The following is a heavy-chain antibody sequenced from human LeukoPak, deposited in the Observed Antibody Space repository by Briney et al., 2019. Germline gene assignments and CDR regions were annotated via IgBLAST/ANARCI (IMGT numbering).Heavy chain of an antibody. CDR2: INHSGST. D-gene: IGHD5-18*01. CDR3: ARPVDTSAFDI. CDR1: GGSFSGYY. V-gene: IGHV4-34*01. J-gene: IGHJ3*02. Sequence: SETLSLTCAVYGGSFSGYYWSWIRQPPGKGLEWIGEINHSGSTNYNPSLKSRVTISVDTSKNQFSLKLSSVTAADTAVYYCARPVDTSAFDIWGQGTMVTVSS.